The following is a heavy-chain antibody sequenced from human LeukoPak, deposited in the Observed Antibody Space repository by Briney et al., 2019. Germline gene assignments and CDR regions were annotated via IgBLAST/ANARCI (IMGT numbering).Heavy chain of an antibody. CDR3: ARAGDRSGYYYYFDY. V-gene: IGHV3-11*01. J-gene: IGHJ4*02. Sequence: GGSLRLSCAASGFTFSDYYMSWIRQAPGKGLEWVSYISSSGSTINYADSVKGRFTISRDSAKNSLYLQMNSLRAEDTAVYYCARAGDRSGYYYYFDYWGQGTLVTVSS. D-gene: IGHD3-22*01. CDR1: GFTFSDYY. CDR2: ISSSGSTI.